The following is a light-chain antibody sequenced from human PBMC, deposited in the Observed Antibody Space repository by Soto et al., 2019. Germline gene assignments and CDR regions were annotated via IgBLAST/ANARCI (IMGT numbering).Light chain of an antibody. CDR3: QQYNKWPRT. CDR2: DAS. CDR1: QSVSSN. V-gene: IGKV3-15*01. J-gene: IGKJ1*01. Sequence: EIVMTQSPATLSLSPGERVTRSCRASQSVSSNLVWYHQKPGQAPRLLIYDASTRATGIPARYSGSGSGTEFNFTISSLQSEDFAVYFCQQYNKWPRTFGQGTKV.